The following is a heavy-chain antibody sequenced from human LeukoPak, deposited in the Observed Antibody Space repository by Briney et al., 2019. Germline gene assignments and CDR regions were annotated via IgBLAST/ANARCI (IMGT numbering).Heavy chain of an antibody. CDR2: ISAYNGNT. CDR3: ARDKDILTGYPTGDWFGP. Sequence: ASVKVSCKASGYTFTSYGISWVRQAPGQGLEWMGWISAYNGNTNYAQKLQGRVTMTTDTSTSTAYMELRSLRSDDTAVYYCARDKDILTGYPTGDWFGPWGQGTLVTVSS. V-gene: IGHV1-18*04. D-gene: IGHD3-9*01. J-gene: IGHJ5*02. CDR1: GYTFTSYG.